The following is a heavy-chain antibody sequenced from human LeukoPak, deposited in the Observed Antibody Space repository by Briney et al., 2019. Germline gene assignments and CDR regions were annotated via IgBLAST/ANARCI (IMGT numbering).Heavy chain of an antibody. CDR2: INHSGST. CDR1: GGSFSGYY. D-gene: IGHD3-22*01. CDR3: ARGRSGYQDY. Sequence: SETLSLTCAVYGGSFSGYYWSWIRQPPGKGLEWIGEINHSGSTNYNPSLKSRVTISVDTSKNQFSLKLSSATAADTAVYYCARGRSGYQDYWGQGTLVTVSS. J-gene: IGHJ4*02. V-gene: IGHV4-34*01.